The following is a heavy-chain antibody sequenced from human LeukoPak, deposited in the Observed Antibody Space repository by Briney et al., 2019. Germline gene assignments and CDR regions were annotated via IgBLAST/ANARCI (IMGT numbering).Heavy chain of an antibody. D-gene: IGHD2-15*01. Sequence: SETLSLTCTVSGGSISSYYWSWIRQPPGKGLEWIGYIYYSGSTNYNPSLKSRVTISVDTSKNQFSLKLSSVTAADTAVYYCARHPFATPFDYWGRGTLLTVSS. J-gene: IGHJ4*02. V-gene: IGHV4-59*01. CDR3: ARHPFATPFDY. CDR1: GGSISSYY. CDR2: IYYSGST.